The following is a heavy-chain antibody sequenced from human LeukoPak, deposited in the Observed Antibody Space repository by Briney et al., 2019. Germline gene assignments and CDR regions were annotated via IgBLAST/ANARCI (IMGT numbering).Heavy chain of an antibody. V-gene: IGHV3-53*01. J-gene: IGHJ2*01. CDR3: TRAALSDGYRIRYFDL. D-gene: IGHD5-24*01. CDR1: GFTVSSNY. Sequence: PGGSLRLSCAAAGFTVSSNYMSWVRQAPGKGLEWVSIIYSGGSTYYADSVKGRFTISRDNSKNTLYLQINSLRAEDTAVYYCTRAALSDGYRIRYFDLCGRGTLVTVSS. CDR2: IYSGGST.